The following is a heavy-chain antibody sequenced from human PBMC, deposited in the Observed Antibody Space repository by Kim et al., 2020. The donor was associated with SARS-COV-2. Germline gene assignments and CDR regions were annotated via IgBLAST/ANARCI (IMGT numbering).Heavy chain of an antibody. J-gene: IGHJ6*02. CDR2: ISSSSSYI. CDR1: GFTFSSYS. V-gene: IGHV3-21*01. D-gene: IGHD5-12*01. Sequence: GGSLRLSCAASGFTFSSYSMNWVRQAPGKGLEWVSSISSSSSYIYYADSVKGRFTISRDNAKNSLYLQMNSLRAEDTAVYYCARVTEVESGYDDYYYYYGMDVWGQGTTVTVSS. CDR3: ARVTEVESGYDDYYYYYGMDV.